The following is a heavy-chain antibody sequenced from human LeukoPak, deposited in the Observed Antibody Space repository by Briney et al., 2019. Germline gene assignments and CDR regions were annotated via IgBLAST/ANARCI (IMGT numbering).Heavy chain of an antibody. CDR1: GDSPSSYY. D-gene: IGHD6-13*01. CDR3: ARHPPGIAGFDY. CDR2: AHYSGET. V-gene: IGHV4-59*08. Sequence: PSETLSLTCTVSGDSPSSYYWSWIRQPPGQGLEWVAFAHYSGETNYNPSVKSRATISVDTSKNKISLSPRYVTAADTAFYYCARHPPGIAGFDYWGQGILVTVSS. J-gene: IGHJ4*02.